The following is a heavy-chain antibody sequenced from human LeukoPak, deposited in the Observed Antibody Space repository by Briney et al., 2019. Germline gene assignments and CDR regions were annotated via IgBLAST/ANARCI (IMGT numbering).Heavy chain of an antibody. CDR3: ARGYRPNFDY. V-gene: IGHV4-39*01. J-gene: IGHJ4*02. Sequence: PSETLSLTCTVSGGSISSSSYYWGWIRQPPGKGLEWIGSIYYSGSTYYNPSLKSRVTISVDTSKNQFSLKLSSVTAADTAVYYCARGYRPNFDYWGQGTLVTVSS. CDR2: IYYSGST. CDR1: GGSISSSSYY. D-gene: IGHD1-1*01.